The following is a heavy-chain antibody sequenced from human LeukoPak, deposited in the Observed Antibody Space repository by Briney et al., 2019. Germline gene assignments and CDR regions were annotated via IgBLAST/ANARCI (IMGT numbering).Heavy chain of an antibody. Sequence: GGSLRLSCAASRFTFSSYCMNWVRQAPGKGLEWVSSISSSGSYIYYADSVKGRFTISRDNAKNSLYLQMNSLRAEDTAVYYCAELGITMIGGVWGKGTTVTISS. J-gene: IGHJ6*04. CDR2: ISSSGSYI. CDR1: RFTFSSYC. V-gene: IGHV3-21*01. D-gene: IGHD3-10*02. CDR3: AELGITMIGGV.